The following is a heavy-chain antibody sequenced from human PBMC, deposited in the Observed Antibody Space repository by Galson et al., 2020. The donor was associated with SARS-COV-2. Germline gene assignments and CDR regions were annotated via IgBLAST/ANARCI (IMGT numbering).Heavy chain of an antibody. CDR2: ISSTSSDM. D-gene: IGHD1-26*01. V-gene: IGHV3-21*01. J-gene: IGHJ4*02. CDR1: GFIIRRCT. CDR3: ARVGGSYYLDY. Sequence: GGSLKISCAVSGFIIRRCTMNGVRQVQGRGLEWVSYISSTSSDMSYSDSVKGRFSISRDNAKNSLYLQMNSLRAEDTAVYYCARVGGSYYLDYWGQGTLVTVPS.